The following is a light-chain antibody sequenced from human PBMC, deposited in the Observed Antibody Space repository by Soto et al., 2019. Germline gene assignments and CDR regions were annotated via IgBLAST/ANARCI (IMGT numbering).Light chain of an antibody. V-gene: IGKV3-15*01. Sequence: EMVMTQSPVTLSGSPGERVTLSCRASRTISRNLAWYQQKPGQAPRLLIYGASTRATGIPDRFSRSGSGTEHTLTINSLQSEGFAMYYCQRHNNWPVVTFGGETRVEIK. J-gene: IGKJ4*01. CDR2: GAS. CDR1: RTISRN. CDR3: QRHNNWPVVT.